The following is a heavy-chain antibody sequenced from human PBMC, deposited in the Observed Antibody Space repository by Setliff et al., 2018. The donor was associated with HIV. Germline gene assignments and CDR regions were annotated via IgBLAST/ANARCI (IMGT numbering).Heavy chain of an antibody. Sequence: ASVKVSCKASGYSFARHGLSWVRQAPGQGHEWMGWISGFNGNTKYAQSFQDRVAMTTETATSTAYMVLISLRSEDTAVYYCSSDQLPSLGYLDYWGQGTLVTVSA. CDR3: SSDQLPSLGYLDY. CDR1: GYSFARHG. V-gene: IGHV1-18*01. J-gene: IGHJ4*02. D-gene: IGHD3-16*01. CDR2: ISGFNGNT.